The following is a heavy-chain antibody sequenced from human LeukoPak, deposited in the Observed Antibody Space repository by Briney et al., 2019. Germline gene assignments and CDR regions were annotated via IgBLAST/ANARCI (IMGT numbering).Heavy chain of an antibody. CDR2: IYTSGST. CDR1: GGSISSGSYY. V-gene: IGHV4-61*02. D-gene: IGHD6-19*01. J-gene: IGHJ4*02. CDR3: ARVPIAVAARGY. Sequence: SETLSLTCTVSGGSISSGSYYWSWIRQPAGKGLEWIGRIYTSGSTNYNPSLKSRVTISVDTSKYQFSLKLSSVTAADTAVYYCARVPIAVAARGYWGQGTLDTVSS.